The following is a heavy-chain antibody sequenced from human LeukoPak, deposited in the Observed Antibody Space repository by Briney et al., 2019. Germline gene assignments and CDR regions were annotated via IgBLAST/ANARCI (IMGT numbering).Heavy chain of an antibody. CDR1: GYTFTGYY. CDR2: INPNSGGT. V-gene: IGHV1-2*02. D-gene: IGHD6-19*01. CDR3: ASGESGWYRDYYGMDV. J-gene: IGHJ6*02. Sequence: ASVKVSCKAFGYTFTGYYMHWVRQAPGQGLEWMGWINPNSGGTNYAQKFQGRVTMTRDTSISTAYMELSRLRSDDTAVYYCASGESGWYRDYYGMDVWGQGTTVTVSS.